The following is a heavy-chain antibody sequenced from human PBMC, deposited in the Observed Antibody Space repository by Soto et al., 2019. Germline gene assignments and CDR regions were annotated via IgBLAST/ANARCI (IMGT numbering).Heavy chain of an antibody. V-gene: IGHV1-69*01. CDR3: ARSQGSSTSLEIYYYYYYGIDV. Sequence: QVQLVQSGAEVKKPGSSVKVSCKASGGTFSSYAISWVRQAPGQGLEWMGGIIPISGTANYAQKFQGRVTITAEESTSTVSMELSSLRSEDTAVYFCARSQGSSTSLEIYYYYYYGIDVWGQGTTVTVSS. CDR1: GGTFSSYA. CDR2: IIPISGTA. J-gene: IGHJ6*02. D-gene: IGHD2-2*01.